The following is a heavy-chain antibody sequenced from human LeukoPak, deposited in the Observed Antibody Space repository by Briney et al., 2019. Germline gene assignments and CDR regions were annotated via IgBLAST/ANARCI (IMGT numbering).Heavy chain of an antibody. J-gene: IGHJ4*02. CDR2: IWYDGSNK. V-gene: IGHV3-33*01. D-gene: IGHD4-17*01. Sequence: GGSPRLSCAASGFTFSSYGMHWVRQAPGKGLEWVAVIWYDGSNKYYADSVKGRFTISRDNSKNTLYLQMNSLRAEDTAVYYCARGKDYGDLDYWGQGTLVIVSS. CDR1: GFTFSSYG. CDR3: ARGKDYGDLDY.